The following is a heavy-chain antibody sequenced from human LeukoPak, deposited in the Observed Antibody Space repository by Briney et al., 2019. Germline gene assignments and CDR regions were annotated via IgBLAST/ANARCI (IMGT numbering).Heavy chain of an antibody. CDR3: RAGGYSYGLPDY. CDR2: ISSSGSTI. Sequence: GGSLRLSCAASGFTFSSYEMTWVRQAPGKGLEWVSYISSSGSTIYYADSVKGRFTISRDNAKNSLYLQMNSLRAEDTAVYYCRAGGYSYGLPDYWGQGTLVTVSS. V-gene: IGHV3-48*03. D-gene: IGHD5-18*01. J-gene: IGHJ4*02. CDR1: GFTFSSYE.